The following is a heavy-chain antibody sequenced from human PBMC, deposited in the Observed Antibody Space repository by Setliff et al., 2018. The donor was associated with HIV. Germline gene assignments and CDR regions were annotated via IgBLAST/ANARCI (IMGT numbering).Heavy chain of an antibody. CDR2: ISSSSSTI. V-gene: IGHV3-48*04. Sequence: GESLKISCAASGFTFSSYSMNWVRQAPGKGLEWVSYISSSSSTIYYADPVKGRFTISRDNAKNSLYLQTNSLRAEDTAVYYCARDRSPHWELVPEGAFDIWGQGTMVTVSS. J-gene: IGHJ3*02. CDR1: GFTFSSYS. D-gene: IGHD2-8*02. CDR3: ARDRSPHWELVPEGAFDI.